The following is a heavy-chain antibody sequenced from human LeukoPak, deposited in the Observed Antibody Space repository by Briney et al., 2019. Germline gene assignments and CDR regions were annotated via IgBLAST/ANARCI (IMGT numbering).Heavy chain of an antibody. D-gene: IGHD3-22*01. J-gene: IGHJ5*02. CDR1: GGSISSSSYY. CDR3: ARRADYYDSSGSQPNWFDP. CDR2: IYYSGST. V-gene: IGHV4-39*07. Sequence: PSETLSLTCTVSGGSISSSSYYWGWIRQPPGKGLEWIESIYYSGSTYYNPSLKSRVTISVDTSKNQFSLKLSSVTAADTAVYYCARRADYYDSSGSQPNWFDPWGQGTLVTVSS.